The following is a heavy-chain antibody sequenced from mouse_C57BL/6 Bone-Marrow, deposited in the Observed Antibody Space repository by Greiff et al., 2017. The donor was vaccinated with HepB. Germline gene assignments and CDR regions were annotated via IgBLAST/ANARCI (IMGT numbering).Heavy chain of an antibody. CDR3: AREGYYSNYYAMDY. J-gene: IGHJ4*01. D-gene: IGHD2-5*01. V-gene: IGHV3-6*01. CDR2: ISYDGSN. Sequence: DVQLQESGPGLVKPSQSLSLTCSVTGYSITSGYYWNWIRQFPGNKLEWMGYISYDGSNNYKPSLKNRISITRDTSKNQFFLKLNSVTTEDTATYYCAREGYYSNYYAMDYWGQGTSVTVSS. CDR1: GYSITSGYY.